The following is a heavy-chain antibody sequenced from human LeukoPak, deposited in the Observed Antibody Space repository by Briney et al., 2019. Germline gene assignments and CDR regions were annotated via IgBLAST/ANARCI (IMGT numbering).Heavy chain of an antibody. J-gene: IGHJ5*02. CDR3: ARDRGINWFDP. Sequence: GGSLRLSCAASGFTFSNYAMNWVRQAPGKGLEWVSGISVSGGGTYYADSVKGRFTISRDNPKNTLYLQMNSLRAEDTAVYYCARDRGINWFDPWGQGTLVTVSS. V-gene: IGHV3-23*01. D-gene: IGHD3-10*01. CDR2: ISVSGGGT. CDR1: GFTFSNYA.